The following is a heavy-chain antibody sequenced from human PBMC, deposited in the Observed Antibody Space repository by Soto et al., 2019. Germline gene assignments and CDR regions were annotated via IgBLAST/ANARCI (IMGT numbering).Heavy chain of an antibody. D-gene: IGHD3-10*01. CDR1: GFTFSSYG. J-gene: IGHJ6*02. CDR2: IWYDGSNK. V-gene: IGHV3-33*01. CDR3: ARDTARAMVRIYYGMDV. Sequence: QVQLVESGGGVVQPGRSLRLSCAASGFTFSSYGMHWVRQAPGKGLEWVAVIWYDGSNKYYADSVKGRFTISRDNSKNXXYLQMNSLRAEDKAVYYCARDTARAMVRIYYGMDVWGQGTTVTVSS.